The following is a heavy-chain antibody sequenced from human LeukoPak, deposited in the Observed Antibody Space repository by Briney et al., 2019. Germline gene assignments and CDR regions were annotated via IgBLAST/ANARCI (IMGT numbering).Heavy chain of an antibody. Sequence: GGSLRLSCAASGFTFSSYAMHWVRQAPGKGLEWVAVISYDGSNKYYADSVKGRFTISRDNSKNTLYLQMNSLRAEDTAVYYCAKDRDIVVVVPAIGNMDVWGKGTTVTVSS. V-gene: IGHV3-30-3*01. CDR3: AKDRDIVVVVPAIGNMDV. CDR2: ISYDGSNK. D-gene: IGHD2-15*01. J-gene: IGHJ6*03. CDR1: GFTFSSYA.